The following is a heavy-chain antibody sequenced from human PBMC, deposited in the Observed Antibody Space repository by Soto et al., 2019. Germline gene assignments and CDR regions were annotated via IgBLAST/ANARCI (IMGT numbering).Heavy chain of an antibody. J-gene: IGHJ4*02. CDR3: ATPMALPGSDY. V-gene: IGHV3-21*01. D-gene: IGHD3-10*01. Sequence: GGSLRLSCAASGFTFNNYNINWARQAPGKGLEWVSPISGSSNFIYYADSVKGRFTISRDNAKNSLYLQMNSLRVEDTAVYYCATPMALPGSDYWGQGTLVTVSS. CDR2: ISGSSNFI. CDR1: GFTFNNYN.